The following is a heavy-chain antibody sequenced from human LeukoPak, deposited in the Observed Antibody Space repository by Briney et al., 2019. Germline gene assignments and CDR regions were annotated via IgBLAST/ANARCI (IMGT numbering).Heavy chain of an antibody. Sequence: ASVKVSCKASGGTFSSHAISWVRQAPGQGLEWMGGIIPIFGTANYAQKFQGRVTITADESTSTAYMELSSLRSEDTAVYYCAREVGYGGLFFDYWGQGTLVTVSS. CDR2: IIPIFGTA. J-gene: IGHJ4*02. CDR3: AREVGYGGLFFDY. D-gene: IGHD5-12*01. V-gene: IGHV1-69*13. CDR1: GGTFSSHA.